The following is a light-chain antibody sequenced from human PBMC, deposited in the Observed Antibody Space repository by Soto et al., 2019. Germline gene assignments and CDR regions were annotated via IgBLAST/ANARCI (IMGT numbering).Light chain of an antibody. CDR2: GAS. CDR1: QSVSSN. CDR3: QQYNNWPRT. V-gene: IGKV3-15*01. J-gene: IGKJ1*01. Sequence: EIVMTQSPATLSVSPGERATLSCRASQSVSSNLAWYQQHPGQAPRLLIYGASTRATGIPARFSGSGSGTEFTLTISSLQSEDFAVYYCQQYNNWPRTFGQGTKVDIK.